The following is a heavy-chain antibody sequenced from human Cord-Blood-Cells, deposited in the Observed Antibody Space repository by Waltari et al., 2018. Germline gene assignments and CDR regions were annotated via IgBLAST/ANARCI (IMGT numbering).Heavy chain of an antibody. V-gene: IGHV1-2*04. D-gene: IGHD3-16*01. J-gene: IGHJ3*02. CDR1: GYTFTGYY. CDR2: INPNSDGT. CDR3: ARVASGGAFDI. Sequence: QVQLVQSGAEVKKPGASVKVSCKASGYTFTGYYMHWVRQAPGQGLEWMGCINPNSDGTNYAQKSQGWVTMTRDTSKSTAYMELGRLRSDETAVYYRARVASGGAFDIWGQGTMVTVAS.